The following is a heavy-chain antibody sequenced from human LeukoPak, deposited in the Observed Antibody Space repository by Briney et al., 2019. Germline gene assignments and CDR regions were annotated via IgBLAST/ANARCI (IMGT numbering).Heavy chain of an antibody. J-gene: IGHJ6*02. CDR1: GDSISSYY. Sequence: SETLSLTCNVSGDSISSYYWNWIRQPAGKGLEWIGRLYTSGNTNYNPSLKSRVTMSLDTSKTHFSLTLNSVTAADTAVYFCAGDRAGWYSLDSWGQGTTVTVSS. V-gene: IGHV4-4*07. D-gene: IGHD6-19*01. CDR3: AGDRAGWYSLDS. CDR2: LYTSGNT.